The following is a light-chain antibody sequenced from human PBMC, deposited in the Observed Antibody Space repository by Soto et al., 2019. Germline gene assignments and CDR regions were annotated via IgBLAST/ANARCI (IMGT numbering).Light chain of an antibody. CDR2: GNT. J-gene: IGLJ1*01. Sequence: QSVLTQPPSVSGAPGQRVTISCTGSSSNIGAGYDVHWYQQRPGTAPKLLIFGNTNRPSGVPDRFSGSKSGTLASLAITGLQAEDESDYYCQSYDSTLSARYVFGTGTKVTVL. CDR3: QSYDSTLSARYV. V-gene: IGLV1-40*01. CDR1: SSNIGAGYD.